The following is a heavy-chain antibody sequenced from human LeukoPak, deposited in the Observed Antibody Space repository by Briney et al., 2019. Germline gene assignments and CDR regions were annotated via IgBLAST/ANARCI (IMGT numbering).Heavy chain of an antibody. D-gene: IGHD2-2*01. V-gene: IGHV3-7*01. Sequence: GGSLRLSCAASGFTFSSYWMNWARQAPGKGLEWVASINHNGNVNYYVDSVKGRFTISRDNAKNSLYLQMNSLRAEDTAVYYCARGSYIVVPGPSNSGGVDYWGQGTLVTVSS. J-gene: IGHJ4*02. CDR1: GFTFSSYW. CDR2: INHNGNVN. CDR3: ARGSYIVVPGPSNSGGVDY.